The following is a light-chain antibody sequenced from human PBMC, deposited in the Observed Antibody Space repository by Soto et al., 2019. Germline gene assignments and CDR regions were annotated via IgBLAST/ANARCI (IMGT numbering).Light chain of an antibody. CDR1: SGVVTSGHY. V-gene: IGLV7-46*01. J-gene: IGLJ2*01. CDR2: ETS. Sequence: QAVVTQEPSLTVSPGGTVTLTCGSSSGVVTSGHYPYWFQQKPGQAPRTLIDETSNKHSWPPARFSGSLLGGKAALTLSGAQPEDEAEYYCLLSYSGAHVVFGGGTKLTVL. CDR3: LLSYSGAHVV.